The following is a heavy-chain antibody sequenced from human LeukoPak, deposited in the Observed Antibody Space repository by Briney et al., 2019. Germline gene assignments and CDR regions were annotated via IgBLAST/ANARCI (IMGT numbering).Heavy chain of an antibody. Sequence: GGSLRLSCAASGVTFSSDAMSWVRQAPGEGRGWGSAISGSGGSTYYADSVKGRVTISRDTSKHTLYLQMNNLRAEDTPLYYCAKDYGYVPDTFDIWGQGTTVTVPS. CDR3: AKDYGYVPDTFDI. CDR2: ISGSGGST. D-gene: IGHD5-18*01. V-gene: IGHV3-23*01. J-gene: IGHJ3*02. CDR1: GVTFSSDA.